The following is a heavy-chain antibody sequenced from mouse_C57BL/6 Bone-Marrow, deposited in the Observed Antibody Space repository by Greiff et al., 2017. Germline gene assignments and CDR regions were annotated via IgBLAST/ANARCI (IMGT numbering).Heavy chain of an antibody. CDR1: GFSFNTYA. V-gene: IGHV10-1*01. CDR3: VRRRKKGAMDY. Sequence: EVKLMESGGGLVQPKGSLKLSCAASGFSFNTYAMNWVRQAPGKGLEWVARIRSKSNNYATYYADSVKDRFTISRDDSESMLYLQMNNLKTEDTAMYYCVRRRKKGAMDYWGQGTSVTGSS. CDR2: IRSKSNNYAT. J-gene: IGHJ4*01.